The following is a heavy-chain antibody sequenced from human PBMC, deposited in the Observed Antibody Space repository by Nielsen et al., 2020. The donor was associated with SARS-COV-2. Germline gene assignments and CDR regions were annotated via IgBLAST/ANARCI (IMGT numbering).Heavy chain of an antibody. CDR3: AGIHSSASIDF. D-gene: IGHD6-19*01. Sequence: SETLSLTCDVGGGSFSGYYWTWIRQPPGKGLEWIGEMNHSGNTKYNPSLKSRVTISVDTSKNHFSLNLSSVTAADTAVYFCAGIHSSASIDFWGQGTLVTVSS. V-gene: IGHV4-34*01. J-gene: IGHJ4*02. CDR1: GGSFSGYY. CDR2: MNHSGNT.